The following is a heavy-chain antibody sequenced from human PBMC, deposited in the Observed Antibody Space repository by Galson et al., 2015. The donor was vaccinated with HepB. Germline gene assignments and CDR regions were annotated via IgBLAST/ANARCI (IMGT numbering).Heavy chain of an antibody. J-gene: IGHJ4*02. CDR2: INEYGNEK. V-gene: IGHV3-7*01. Sequence: SLRLSCAASGFTFSSYWMNWVRQAPGRGLGWVANINEYGNEKYYVDSVKGRFTISRDNAKNSLYLQMNSLRVEDTAVYYCARGLDSWGQGILVTVSS. CDR3: ARGLDS. CDR1: GFTFSSYW.